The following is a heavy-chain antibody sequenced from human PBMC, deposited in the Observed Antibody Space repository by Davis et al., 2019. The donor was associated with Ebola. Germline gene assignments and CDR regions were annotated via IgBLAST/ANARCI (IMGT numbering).Heavy chain of an antibody. Sequence: HTGGSLRLSCAASGFTFSSYWMHWVRQAPGKGLVWVSRINSDGSSTSYADSVKGRFTISRDNSQNTLSLQMNSLRAEDTAVYYCAEIYWVRYGMDVWGQGTTVTVSS. V-gene: IGHV3-74*01. D-gene: IGHD2-8*02. CDR3: AEIYWVRYGMDV. CDR1: GFTFSSYW. CDR2: INSDGSST. J-gene: IGHJ6*02.